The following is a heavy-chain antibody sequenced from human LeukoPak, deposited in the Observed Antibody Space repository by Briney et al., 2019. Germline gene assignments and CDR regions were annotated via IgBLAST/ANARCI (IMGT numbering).Heavy chain of an antibody. CDR2: VFSSGST. CDR1: GGSIISYY. V-gene: IGHV4-4*07. D-gene: IGHD4-11*01. Sequence: PSETLSLTCTVSGGSIISYYWSWIRQPAGKGLEWIGRVFSSGSTNYNPSLKSRVTISVDKSKNQFSLILTSVTAADTAVYYCARDQGYSDYYFDDWGQGSLVTVSS. CDR3: ARDQGYSDYYFDD. J-gene: IGHJ4*02.